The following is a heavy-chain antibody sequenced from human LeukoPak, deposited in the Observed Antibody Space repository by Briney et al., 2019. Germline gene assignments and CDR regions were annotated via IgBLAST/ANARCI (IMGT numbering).Heavy chain of an antibody. Sequence: GGSLRLSCAASGFTFGNYDMSWVRQAPGKGLEWVSAISGSGGSTYYADSVKGRFTISRDNSKNTLYLQMNSLRAEDTAVYYCAKSPGATTDLDYWGQGTLVTVSS. J-gene: IGHJ4*02. CDR1: GFTFGNYD. V-gene: IGHV3-23*01. D-gene: IGHD1-26*01. CDR2: ISGSGGST. CDR3: AKSPGATTDLDY.